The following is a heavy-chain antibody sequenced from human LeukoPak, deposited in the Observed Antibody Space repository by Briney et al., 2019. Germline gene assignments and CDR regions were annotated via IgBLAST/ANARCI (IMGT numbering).Heavy chain of an antibody. CDR3: AKDRDVWGSYAECFDY. D-gene: IGHD3-16*01. Sequence: GGSLRLSCAASGFTFSSYAMSWVRQAPGKGLEWVSAISGSGGSTYYADSVKGRFTISRDNSKNTLYLQMNSLRAEDTAVYYCAKDRDVWGSYAECFDYWGQGTLVTVSS. CDR2: ISGSGGST. J-gene: IGHJ4*02. V-gene: IGHV3-23*01. CDR1: GFTFSSYA.